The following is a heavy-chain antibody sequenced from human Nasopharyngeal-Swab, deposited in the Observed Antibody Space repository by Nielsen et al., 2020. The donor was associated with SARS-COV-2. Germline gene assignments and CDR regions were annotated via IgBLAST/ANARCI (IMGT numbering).Heavy chain of an antibody. Sequence: ASVKVSCKTSGYTLSSYGIAWVRQAPGQGLEWLGWISPYNDYTHYAQKFQGSVTMTSDTSTSTAYSELRSLTSDDTAVYYCARELGVGLFDYWGQGTLVTVSS. CDR3: ARELGVGLFDY. J-gene: IGHJ4*02. V-gene: IGHV1-18*01. CDR2: ISPYNDYT. D-gene: IGHD3-16*01. CDR1: GYTLSSYG.